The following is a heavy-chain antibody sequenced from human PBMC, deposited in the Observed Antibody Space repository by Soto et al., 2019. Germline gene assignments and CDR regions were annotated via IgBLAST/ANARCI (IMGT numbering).Heavy chain of an antibody. V-gene: IGHV4-34*01. CDR1: GGSFSGYY. CDR3: STRTLDP. Sequence: PSETPSLTCAVYGGSFSGYYWSWIRQPPGKGLEWIGEINHSGSTNYNPSLKSRVTISVDTSKNQFSLRLSSVTAADTAVYYCSTRTLDPWGQGTLVTVSS. CDR2: INHSGST. J-gene: IGHJ5*02.